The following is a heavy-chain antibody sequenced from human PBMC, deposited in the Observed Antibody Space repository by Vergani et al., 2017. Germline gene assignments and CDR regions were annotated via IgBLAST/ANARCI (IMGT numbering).Heavy chain of an antibody. D-gene: IGHD3-22*01. CDR3: ARHDYDSSGYRWFDP. J-gene: IGHJ5*02. CDR1: GYIFTISF. Sequence: EVQLVQSGAEVKNPGYSLNLSFPFSGYIFTISFIFLVRHIPGKVLYFLVLLSPGDSYTRYSPSFQGQVTISADKSISTAYLQWSSLKASDTAMYYCARHDYDSSGYRWFDPWGQGTLVTVSS. CDR2: LSPGDSYT. V-gene: IGHV5-51*01.